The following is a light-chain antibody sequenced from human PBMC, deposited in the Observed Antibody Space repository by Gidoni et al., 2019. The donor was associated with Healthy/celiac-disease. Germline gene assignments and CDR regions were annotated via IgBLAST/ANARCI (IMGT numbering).Light chain of an antibody. CDR2: EVS. J-gene: IGLJ2*01. CDR1: SSDVGGYNY. CDR3: SSYTSSSNEV. Sequence: QSALTQPASVSGSPGQSITISCTGTSSDVGGYNYVPWYQQHPGKAPKLMIYEVSNRPSGVPDRFSGSKSGNTASLTISGLQAEDEADYYCSSYTSSSNEVFGGGTKLTVL. V-gene: IGLV2-14*01.